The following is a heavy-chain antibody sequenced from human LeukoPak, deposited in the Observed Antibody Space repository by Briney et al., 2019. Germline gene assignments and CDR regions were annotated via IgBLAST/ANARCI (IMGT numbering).Heavy chain of an antibody. V-gene: IGHV3-23*01. CDR1: GFIFSSYG. CDR3: ARGELSTFNY. J-gene: IGHJ4*02. CDR2: ISASGGST. Sequence: PGGSLRLSCAASGFIFSSYGMSWGRQAPGKGLEWVSGISASGGSTYYADSVKGRFTISRDNSKNTLYLQMNSLKVEDTAVYYCARGELSTFNYWGQGTLVTVSS. D-gene: IGHD3-16*02.